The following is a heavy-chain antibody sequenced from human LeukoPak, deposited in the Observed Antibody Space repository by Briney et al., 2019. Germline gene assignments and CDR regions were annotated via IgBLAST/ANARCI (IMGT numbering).Heavy chain of an antibody. D-gene: IGHD5-24*01. CDR3: AKEMATMNAFDI. CDR1: GFTFNTYA. CDR2: IYSGGTT. Sequence: GGSLRLSCAASGFTFNTYAMSWVRQAPGKGLEWVSVIYSGGTTDYKDSVKDRFIISRDNSKNTLYLQMNSLRAEDTAVYYCAKEMATMNAFDIWGQGTMVTVSS. J-gene: IGHJ3*02. V-gene: IGHV3-66*01.